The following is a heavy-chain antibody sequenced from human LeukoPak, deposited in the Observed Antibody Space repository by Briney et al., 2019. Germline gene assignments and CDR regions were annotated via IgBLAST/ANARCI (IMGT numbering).Heavy chain of an antibody. J-gene: IGHJ5*02. Sequence: TSETLSLTCTVSGGSISSSSYYWGWIRQPPGKGLEWIGSIYYSGSTYYKPSLKSRVTISVDTSKNQFSLKLSSVTAADTAVYYCARAAKDIEGGNWFDPWGQGTLVTVSS. CDR2: IYYSGST. V-gene: IGHV4-39*07. CDR3: ARAAKDIEGGNWFDP. CDR1: GGSISSSSYY. D-gene: IGHD2-15*01.